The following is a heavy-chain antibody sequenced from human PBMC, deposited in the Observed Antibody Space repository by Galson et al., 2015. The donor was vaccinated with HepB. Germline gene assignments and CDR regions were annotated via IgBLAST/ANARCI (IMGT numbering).Heavy chain of an antibody. D-gene: IGHD3-16*01. J-gene: IGHJ6*04. CDR3: AKEIWGSPVDLDALHGYYYYGMDV. Sequence: SLRLSCAASGFTFSSYGMHWVRQAPGKGLEWVAVISYDGSNKYYADSVKGRFTISRDNSKNTLYLQMNSLRAEDTAVYYCAKEIWGSPVDLDALHGYYYYGMDVWGKGTTVTVSS. CDR2: ISYDGSNK. V-gene: IGHV3-30*18. CDR1: GFTFSSYG.